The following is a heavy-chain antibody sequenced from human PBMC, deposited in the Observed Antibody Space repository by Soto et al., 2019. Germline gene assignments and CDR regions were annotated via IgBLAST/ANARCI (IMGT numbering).Heavy chain of an antibody. CDR1: GCAFSRYT. V-gene: IGHV1-69*08. CDR2: IIPILGIA. D-gene: IGHD3-22*01. Sequence: QVQLVQSGAEVRKPGSSVKVSCKASGCAFSRYTTSWVRHAPGQGLEWMGRIIPILGIANYAQKFQGRVTMTADESTSTDYMELSSLRSDDTAVYYCARDTMTSLIDHWGQGTLVTVSS. J-gene: IGHJ4*02. CDR3: ARDTMTSLIDH.